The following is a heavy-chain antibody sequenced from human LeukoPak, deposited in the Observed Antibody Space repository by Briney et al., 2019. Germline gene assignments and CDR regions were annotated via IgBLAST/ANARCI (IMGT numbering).Heavy chain of an antibody. CDR3: ARYFGSPFWFDP. J-gene: IGHJ5*02. D-gene: IGHD3-10*01. Sequence: ASETLSLTCTVSGGSISSYYWSWIRQPPGKGLEWIGYIYYSGSTNYNPSLKSRVTISVDTSKNQFSLKLSSVTAADTAVYYCARYFGSPFWFDPWGQGTLVTVSS. CDR2: IYYSGST. CDR1: GGSISSYY. V-gene: IGHV4-59*12.